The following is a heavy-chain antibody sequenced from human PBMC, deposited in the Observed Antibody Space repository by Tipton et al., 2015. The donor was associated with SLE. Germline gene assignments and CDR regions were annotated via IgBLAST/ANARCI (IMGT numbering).Heavy chain of an antibody. D-gene: IGHD4/OR15-4a*01. J-gene: IGHJ4*02. CDR3: ARDLRGARGLGY. V-gene: IGHV4-34*01. CDR1: GGSFSGYF. CDR2: INHSGST. Sequence: TLSLTYAVYGGSFSGYFWSWIRQPPGKGLEWIGEINHSGSTNYNPSLKRRVTISVDTSKNQFSLKLSSVTAADTAVYYCARDLRGARGLGYWGQGTLVTVSS.